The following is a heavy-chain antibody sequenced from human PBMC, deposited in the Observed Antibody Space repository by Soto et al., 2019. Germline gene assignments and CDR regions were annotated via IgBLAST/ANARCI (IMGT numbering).Heavy chain of an antibody. V-gene: IGHV3-15*05. D-gene: IGHD1-26*01. CDR1: GFSFRTTW. CDR3: STGCPFSGSDFDY. J-gene: IGHJ4*02. CDR2: IKSKSAGETT. Sequence: EVQLVESGGGLVKPGGSLRLSCAASGFSFRTTWMAWVRQAPGKGLEWVGRIKSKSAGETTDYADPVKGRFTISRDDSKDTLYLLTDSLETGDTAVYYCSTGCPFSGSDFDYWGQGTQVTVSS.